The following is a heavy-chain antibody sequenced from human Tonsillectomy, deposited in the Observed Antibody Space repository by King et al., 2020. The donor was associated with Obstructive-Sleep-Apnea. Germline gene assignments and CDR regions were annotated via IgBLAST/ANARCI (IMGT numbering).Heavy chain of an antibody. Sequence: QLQESGPGLVKPSGTLSLTCAVSGGSISSNNWWSWVRQPPGKGLEWIGEIFHSGGANYNPSLRSRVTISVDKSKNQFSLKLTSVTAADTAVYYCARFSVVIINDYYYGMDVWGQGTTVTVSS. J-gene: IGHJ6*02. CDR2: IFHSGGA. D-gene: IGHD3-3*01. CDR3: ARFSVVIINDYYYGMDV. CDR1: GGSISSNNW. V-gene: IGHV4-4*02.